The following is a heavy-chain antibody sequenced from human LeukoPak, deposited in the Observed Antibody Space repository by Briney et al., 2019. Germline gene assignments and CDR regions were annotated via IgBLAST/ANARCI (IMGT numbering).Heavy chain of an antibody. D-gene: IGHD3-22*01. Sequence: GGSLRLSCAASGFTFSSYWMSWVRQAPGKGLEWVANINQDGSQKDYVDSVKGRFTISRDNAKNSLFLQMNNVRAEDSAVYFCARDPRYYSDLYYFDSWGQGTLVTVSS. V-gene: IGHV3-7*01. CDR3: ARDPRYYSDLYYFDS. CDR1: GFTFSSYW. CDR2: INQDGSQK. J-gene: IGHJ4*02.